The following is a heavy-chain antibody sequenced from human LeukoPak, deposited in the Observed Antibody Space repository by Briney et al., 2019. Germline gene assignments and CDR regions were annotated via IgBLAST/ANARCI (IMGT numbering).Heavy chain of an antibody. D-gene: IGHD2-2*01. V-gene: IGHV4-4*07. CDR3: ARGASVPEYYFDY. CDR2: IYTSGST. Sequence: LSETLSLTCTVSGAYFSNYYWSWIREPAGKGLEWIGRIYTSGSTNYNPSLKSRVTMSVDTSKNQFSLKLSSVTAADTAVYYCARGASVPEYYFDYRGQGTLVTVSS. CDR1: GAYFSNYY. J-gene: IGHJ4*02.